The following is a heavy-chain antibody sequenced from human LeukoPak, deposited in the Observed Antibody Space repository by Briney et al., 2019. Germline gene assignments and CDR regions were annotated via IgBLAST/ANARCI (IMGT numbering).Heavy chain of an antibody. Sequence: GGSLRLSCAASGFTFSNNAMTWVRQAPGKGLEWVSAISGRGASTYYADSVKGRFTISRDNSKNTLYLQMNNLRAEDTAVYYCAKGLGITTFDAFDIWGKGTMVTVSS. D-gene: IGHD1-1*01. J-gene: IGHJ3*02. CDR2: ISGRGAST. CDR3: AKGLGITTFDAFDI. V-gene: IGHV3-23*01. CDR1: GFTFSNNA.